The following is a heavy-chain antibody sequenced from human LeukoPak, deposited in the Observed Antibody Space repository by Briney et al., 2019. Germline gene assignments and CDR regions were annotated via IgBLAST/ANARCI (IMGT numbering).Heavy chain of an antibody. CDR3: ARDQRSDYDSRGYYSSWFDP. CDR2: FDPEDGET. CDR1: GYTLTELS. D-gene: IGHD3-22*01. J-gene: IGHJ5*02. V-gene: IGHV1-24*01. Sequence: ASVKVSCKVSGYTLTELSMHWVRQARGKGLEWMGGFDPEDGETIYAQKFQGRVTITTDESTSTAYMELSSLRSEDTAVYYCARDQRSDYDSRGYYSSWFDPWGQGTLVTVSS.